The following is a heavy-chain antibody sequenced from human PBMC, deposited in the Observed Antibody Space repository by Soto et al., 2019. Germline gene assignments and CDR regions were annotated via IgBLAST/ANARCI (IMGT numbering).Heavy chain of an antibody. V-gene: IGHV4-39*01. D-gene: IGHD3-10*01. CDR2: IYYSGST. CDR1: GFSISSIIYY. J-gene: IGHJ4*02. Sequence: SETLCVTCTVSGFSISSIIYYLGWIRQPPGKGLEWIGSIYYSGSTNYNPSLKSRVTISLDTSKNQFSLKLSSVTAADAAVYYCASYGRGTYYYGYYFHHWGQGTPVTVSS. CDR3: ASYGRGTYYYGYYFHH.